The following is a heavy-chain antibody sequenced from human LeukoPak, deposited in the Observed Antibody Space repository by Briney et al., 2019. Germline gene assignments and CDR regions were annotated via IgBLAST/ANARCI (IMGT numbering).Heavy chain of an antibody. CDR1: GYSFTTDW. CDR3: VRRRRDEYGTLEHFDY. J-gene: IGHJ4*02. Sequence: GESLKISCKGSGYSFTTDWIGWVRLMPGKGLEWMGIIYPADSDTKYSPSFRGQVTISADKSISTAYLQWSSLKASDTETYYCVRRRRDEYGTLEHFDYWGQGTLVTVSS. V-gene: IGHV5-51*01. D-gene: IGHD5-24*01. CDR2: IYPADSDT.